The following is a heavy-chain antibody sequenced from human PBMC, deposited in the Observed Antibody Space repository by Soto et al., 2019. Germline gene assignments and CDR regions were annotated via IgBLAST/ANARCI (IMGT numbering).Heavy chain of an antibody. V-gene: IGHV4-31*03. CDR2: IYYSGST. CDR3: ARDKTIAVAGLYYYYYGMDV. CDR1: GGSISSGGYY. Sequence: PSETLSLTCTVSGGSISSGGYYWSWIRQHPGKGLEWIGYIYYSGSTYYNPSLKSRVTISVDTSKNQFSLKLSSVTAADTAVYYCARDKTIAVAGLYYYYYGMDVWGQGTTVT. D-gene: IGHD6-19*01. J-gene: IGHJ6*02.